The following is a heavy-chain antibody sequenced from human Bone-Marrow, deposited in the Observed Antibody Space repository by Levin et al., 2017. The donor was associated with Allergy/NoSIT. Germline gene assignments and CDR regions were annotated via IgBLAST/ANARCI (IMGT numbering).Heavy chain of an antibody. Sequence: SQTLSLTCTVSGGSISSGSYYWSWIRQPAGKGLEWIGRIYTSGSTNYNPSLKSRVTISVDTSKNQFSLKLSSVTAADTAVYYCARDRVGSSWRNWGQGTLVTVSS. CDR1: GGSISSGSYY. CDR3: ARDRVGSSWRN. J-gene: IGHJ4*02. CDR2: IYTSGST. D-gene: IGHD6-13*01. V-gene: IGHV4-61*02.